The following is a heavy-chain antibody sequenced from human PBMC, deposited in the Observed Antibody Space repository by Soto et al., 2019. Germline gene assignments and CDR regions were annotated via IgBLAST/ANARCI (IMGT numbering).Heavy chain of an antibody. D-gene: IGHD6-13*01. Sequence: EVQLVESGGGLVQPGGSLRLSCAASGFTVSRYYMTWVRQAQGKGLEWVSVTHTGGGALYADSVKGRFTISRQESKNTVYLQMNSLRPEYTAVYFCAREGIAASASGDRAFDIWGHGTRVTVSS. CDR1: GFTVSRYY. V-gene: IGHV3-53*04. J-gene: IGHJ3*02. CDR2: THTGGGA. CDR3: AREGIAASASGDRAFDI.